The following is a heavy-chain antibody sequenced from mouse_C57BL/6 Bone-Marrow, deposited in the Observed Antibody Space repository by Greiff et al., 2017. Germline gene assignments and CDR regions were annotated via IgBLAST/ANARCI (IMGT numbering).Heavy chain of an antibody. D-gene: IGHD3-2*02. J-gene: IGHJ3*01. CDR2: IHPNSGSN. Sequence: QVQLQQPGAELVQPGASVKLSCKASGYTFTSYWMHWVKQRPGQGLEWIGMIHPNSGSNNYNEKFKSKATLTVDKSSSTAYMQLSSLTSEGAAVYYCAREGSSGYWFAYWGQGTLVTVSA. CDR3: AREGSSGYWFAY. CDR1: GYTFTSYW. V-gene: IGHV1-64*01.